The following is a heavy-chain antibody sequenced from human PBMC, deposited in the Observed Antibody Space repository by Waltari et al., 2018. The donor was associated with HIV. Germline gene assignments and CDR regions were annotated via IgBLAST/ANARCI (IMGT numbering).Heavy chain of an antibody. J-gene: IGHJ6*02. CDR1: GFTFSSYG. Sequence: QVQLVESGGGVVQPGRSLRLSCAASGFTFSSYGMHWVRQAPGKGLGGVVVISYDGSNKYYADSVKGRFTISRDNSKNTLYLQMNSLRAEDTAVYYCAKDRHGVTIYGMDVWGQGTTVTVSS. V-gene: IGHV3-30*18. CDR3: AKDRHGVTIYGMDV. D-gene: IGHD4-17*01. CDR2: ISYDGSNK.